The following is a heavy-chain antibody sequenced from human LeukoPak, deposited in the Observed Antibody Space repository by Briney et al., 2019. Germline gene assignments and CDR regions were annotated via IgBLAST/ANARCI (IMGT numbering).Heavy chain of an antibody. CDR1: GGSISSSNW. J-gene: IGHJ6*02. D-gene: IGHD6-13*01. CDR2: IYHSGST. Sequence: PSETLSLTCAVSGGSISSSNWWSWVRQPPGKGLEWIGEIYHSGSTNYNPSLKSRVTISVDTSKNQFSLKLSSVTAADTAVYYCASLAVAGKGPYYYYGMDVWGQGTTVTVSS. CDR3: ASLAVAGKGPYYYYGMDV. V-gene: IGHV4-4*02.